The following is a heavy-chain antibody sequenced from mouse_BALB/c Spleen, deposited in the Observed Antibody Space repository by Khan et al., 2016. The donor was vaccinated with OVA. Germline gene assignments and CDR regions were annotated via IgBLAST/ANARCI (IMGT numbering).Heavy chain of an antibody. J-gene: IGHJ2*01. CDR2: ISYSGVT. Sequence: EVQLQESGPGLVKPSQSLSLTCTVTGYSITSGYAWNWIRQFPGNKLEWMGYISYSGVTSYTPSLKSRIPITRDTSKNQFFLQLTSVTTEDTATYYCARGNCYGYYFDYWGQGTTLTVSS. D-gene: IGHD1-1*01. CDR3: ARGNCYGYYFDY. V-gene: IGHV3-2*02. CDR1: GYSITSGYA.